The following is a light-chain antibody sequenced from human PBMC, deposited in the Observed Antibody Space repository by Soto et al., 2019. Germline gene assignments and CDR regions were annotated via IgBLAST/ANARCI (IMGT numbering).Light chain of an antibody. Sequence: EIVLTQCPGTLCLSPGERATLSCMASQSVSNNYLAWYQQKPGQAPRLLIYGASNRATGIPDRFSGSGSGTDFTLTISRLEPEDFALYYCQQYHTSPLTFGQGTKVDIK. J-gene: IGKJ1*01. CDR3: QQYHTSPLT. CDR2: GAS. CDR1: QSVSNNY. V-gene: IGKV3-20*01.